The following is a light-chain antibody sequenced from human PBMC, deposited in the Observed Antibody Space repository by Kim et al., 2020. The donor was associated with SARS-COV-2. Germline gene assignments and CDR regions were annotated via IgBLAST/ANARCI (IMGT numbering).Light chain of an antibody. J-gene: IGKJ1*01. CDR2: QVS. V-gene: IGKV2-30*02. CDR1: RSLVHSNGNTY. CDR3: MQGTDWPRT. Sequence: AVTQSPLSLPVTLGQPASISCRSSRSLVHSNGNTYLNWFQQRPGQSPRRLIYQVSMRDSGVPERFSGSGSGTYFTQEIRRVEAGDVGVYCSMQGTDWPRTFGQGTKVDIK.